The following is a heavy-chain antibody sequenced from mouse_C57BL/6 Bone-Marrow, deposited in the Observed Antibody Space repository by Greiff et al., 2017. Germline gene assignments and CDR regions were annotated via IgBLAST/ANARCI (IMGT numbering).Heavy chain of an antibody. V-gene: IGHV1-69*01. CDR1: GYTFTSYW. D-gene: IGHD2-1*01. CDR2: LDPSDSYT. CDR3: ARSSGNYGEGAMDY. J-gene: IGHJ4*01. Sequence: QVQLQQPGAELVMPGASVKLSCKASGYTFTSYWMHWVKQRPGQGLEWIGELDPSDSYTNYNQKFKGKSTLTVDKSSSTAYMQLSSLTSEDSAVYYCARSSGNYGEGAMDYWGQGTSVTVSS.